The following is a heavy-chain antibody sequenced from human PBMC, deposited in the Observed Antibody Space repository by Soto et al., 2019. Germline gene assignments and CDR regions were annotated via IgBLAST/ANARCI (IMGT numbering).Heavy chain of an antibody. CDR3: AREPYYYDSSGLSWFDP. J-gene: IGHJ5*02. Sequence: SETLSLTCTVSGGSISSGGYYWSWIRQHPGKGLEWIGYIYYSGSTYYNPSLKSRVTISVDTSKNQFSLKLSSVTAADTAVYYCAREPYYYDSSGLSWFDPWGQGTLVTVSS. CDR1: GGSISSGGYY. D-gene: IGHD3-22*01. CDR2: IYYSGST. V-gene: IGHV4-31*03.